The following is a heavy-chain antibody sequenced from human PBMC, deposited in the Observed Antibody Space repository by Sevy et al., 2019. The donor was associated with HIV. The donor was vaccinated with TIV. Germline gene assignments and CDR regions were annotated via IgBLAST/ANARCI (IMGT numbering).Heavy chain of an antibody. CDR2: FDPEDGET. V-gene: IGHV1-24*01. CDR1: GYTLTELS. CDR3: ATFGYRYCSSTSCYDYGMDV. J-gene: IGHJ6*02. Sequence: ASLKVSCKVSGYTLTELSMHWVRQAPGKGLEWMGGFDPEDGETIYPQKFQGRVTMTEDTSTDTAYMELSSLRSEDTAVYYCATFGYRYCSSTSCYDYGMDVWGQGTTVTVSS. D-gene: IGHD2-2*01.